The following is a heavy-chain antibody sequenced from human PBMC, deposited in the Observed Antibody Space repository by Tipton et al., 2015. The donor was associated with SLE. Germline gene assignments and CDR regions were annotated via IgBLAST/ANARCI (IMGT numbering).Heavy chain of an antibody. CDR3: VKDRGGWPRRWFDP. CDR2: ISGSGGST. V-gene: IGHV3-23*01. J-gene: IGHJ5*02. CDR1: GFTFSSYA. D-gene: IGHD6-19*01. Sequence: SLRLSCAASGFTFSSYAMSWVRQAPGKGLEWVSAISGSGGSTYYADSVKGRFTISRANSKNTLYLQMNSLRAEDTAVYYCVKDRGGWPRRWFDPWGQGTLVTASS.